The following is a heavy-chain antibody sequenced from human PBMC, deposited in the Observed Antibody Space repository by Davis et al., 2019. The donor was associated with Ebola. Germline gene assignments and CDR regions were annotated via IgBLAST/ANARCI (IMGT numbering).Heavy chain of an antibody. CDR1: GGSFSTYY. Sequence: SETLSLTCTVSGGSFSTYYWSWVRQPPGKGLEWVGYIYYSGTTHYNPSLRGRVTISVDTSKKHFSLKLGSVTAADTAVDYCARGSQWLGPDYWGQGTLVTVSS. CDR3: ARGSQWLGPDY. CDR2: IYYSGTT. D-gene: IGHD6-19*01. J-gene: IGHJ4*02. V-gene: IGHV4-59*01.